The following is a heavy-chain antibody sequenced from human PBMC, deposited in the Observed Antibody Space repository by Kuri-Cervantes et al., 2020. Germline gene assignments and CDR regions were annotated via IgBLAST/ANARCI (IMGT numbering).Heavy chain of an antibody. D-gene: IGHD6-13*01. CDR2: MSPDGSKQ. CDR3: ALSARYSSTWYYYYYMDV. V-gene: IGHV3-30-3*01. Sequence: GGSLRLSCATSGFTFSVYVIYWVRQTPAKGLEWVALMSPDGSKQSYAASVKGRFTISRDNSKNSMFLQMNSLRAEDTALYYCALSARYSSTWYYYYYMDVWGKGTTVTVSS. J-gene: IGHJ6*03. CDR1: GFTFSVYV.